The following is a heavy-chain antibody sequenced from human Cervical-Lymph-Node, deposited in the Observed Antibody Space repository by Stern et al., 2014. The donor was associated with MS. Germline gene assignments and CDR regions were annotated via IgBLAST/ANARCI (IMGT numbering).Heavy chain of an antibody. Sequence: QLQLQKSGPGLVKPSETLSLTCTVSGGSISSYYWSWIRQPPGKGLEWIGYIYYSGSTNYNPSLKSRVTISVDTSKNQFSLKLSSMTAADTAVYYCARSYDYGDNAVDYWGQGTLVTVSS. J-gene: IGHJ4*02. CDR1: GGSISSYY. D-gene: IGHD4-17*01. CDR3: ARSYDYGDNAVDY. V-gene: IGHV4-59*01. CDR2: IYYSGST.